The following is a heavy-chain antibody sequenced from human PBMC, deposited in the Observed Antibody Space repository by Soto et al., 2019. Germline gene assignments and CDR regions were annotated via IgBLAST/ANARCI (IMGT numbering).Heavy chain of an antibody. CDR1: GFTFSSAW. CDR3: TTDLRYYDSSVRVYFDY. CDR2: IKSKTDGGTT. V-gene: IGHV3-15*01. Sequence: GGSLRLSCAASGFTFSSAWMSWVRQAPGKGLEWVGRIKSKTDGGTTDYAAPVKGRFTISRDDSKNTLYLQMNSLKTEDTAVYYCTTDLRYYDSSVRVYFDYWGQGTLVTVSS. J-gene: IGHJ4*02. D-gene: IGHD3-22*01.